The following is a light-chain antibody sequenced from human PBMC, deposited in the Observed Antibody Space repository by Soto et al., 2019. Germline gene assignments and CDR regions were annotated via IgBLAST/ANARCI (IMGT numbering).Light chain of an antibody. V-gene: IGKV4-1*01. CDR1: LSVLYSSNNKNY. J-gene: IGKJ1*01. Sequence: DIVMTQSPDSLAVSLGERATINCKSSLSVLYSSNNKNYLAWYQQKPGQPPKLLIYWASTRESGVPDRFSGSGSGTDFTHTISSLQAEDVAVYYCQQYYSTPPWTFGQGTKVEIK. CDR2: WAS. CDR3: QQYYSTPPWT.